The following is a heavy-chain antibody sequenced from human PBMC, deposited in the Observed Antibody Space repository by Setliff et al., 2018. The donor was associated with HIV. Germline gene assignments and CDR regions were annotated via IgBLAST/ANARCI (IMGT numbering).Heavy chain of an antibody. V-gene: IGHV1-24*01. CDR1: GDTLTKLS. CDR3: AAPSSVYIFGVLTPVSFDY. Sequence: GASVKVSCKVSGDTLTKLSIYWVRQAPGKGLEWMGGFDHEEGKIIYAQKFQGRVSMTEDTSTDTAYMDLGSLRSDDTAVYYCAAPSSVYIFGVLTPVSFDYWGQGTLVTVS. J-gene: IGHJ4*02. D-gene: IGHD3-3*02. CDR2: FDHEEGKI.